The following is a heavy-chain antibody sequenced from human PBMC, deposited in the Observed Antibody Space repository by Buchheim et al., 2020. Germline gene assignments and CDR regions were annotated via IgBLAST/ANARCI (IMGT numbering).Heavy chain of an antibody. Sequence: QVQLQQWGAGLLKPSETLSLTCAVYGGSFSGYYWSWIRQPPGKGLEWIGEINHSGSTNYNPFLKSRVTISVDTSKNQFSLKLSSVTAADTAVYYCAREPEYYYGSGSDYYGMDVWGQGTT. CDR3: AREPEYYYGSGSDYYGMDV. J-gene: IGHJ6*02. CDR2: INHSGST. D-gene: IGHD3-10*01. CDR1: GGSFSGYY. V-gene: IGHV4-34*01.